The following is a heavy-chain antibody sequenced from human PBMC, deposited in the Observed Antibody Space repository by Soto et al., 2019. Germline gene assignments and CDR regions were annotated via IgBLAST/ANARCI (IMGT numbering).Heavy chain of an antibody. CDR2: ISYDGSNK. Sequence: QVQLVESGGGVVQPGRSLRLSCAASGFTFSSYAMHWVRQAPGKGLEWVAVISYDGSNKYYADSVKGRFTISRDNSKNTLHLQMNSMRADDTAVYYSATPADRYCSGGSGYPFDYWGQGSLVTVAS. CDR1: GFTFSSYA. CDR3: ATPADRYCSGGSGYPFDY. V-gene: IGHV3-30-3*01. D-gene: IGHD2-15*01. J-gene: IGHJ4*02.